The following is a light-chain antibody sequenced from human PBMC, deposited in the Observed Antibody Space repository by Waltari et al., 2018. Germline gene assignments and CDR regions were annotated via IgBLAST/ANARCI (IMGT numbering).Light chain of an antibody. Sequence: ELVLTQSPDTLSLSPGDRAYLPCRASPSPFNNLLAWYQQKPGQPPRLLISAASSRAADIPDRFTGSGSGTDFTLTIDGVQPEDFAMYHCRHYLGSRYTFGQGTKLEVK. CDR2: AAS. V-gene: IGKV3-20*01. CDR1: PSPFNNL. J-gene: IGKJ2*01. CDR3: RHYLGSRYT.